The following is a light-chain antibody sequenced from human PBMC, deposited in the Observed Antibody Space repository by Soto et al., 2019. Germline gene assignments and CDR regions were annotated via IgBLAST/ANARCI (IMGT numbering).Light chain of an antibody. J-gene: IGKJ5*01. CDR3: QQANSFPIT. CDR1: QDISSW. V-gene: IGKV1-12*01. CDR2: AAS. Sequence: DIQMTQSPSSVSASVGDRVTITCRASQDISSWLAWYQQKPGKAPKLLIYAASTLQSGVPSRFSGSRSRTDFHLTIRSQQPEDCATDYCQQANSFPITFGQGTRLEIK.